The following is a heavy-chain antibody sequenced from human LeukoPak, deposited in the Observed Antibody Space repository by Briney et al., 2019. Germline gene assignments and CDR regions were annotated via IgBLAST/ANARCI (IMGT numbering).Heavy chain of an antibody. CDR2: ISGSGVST. CDR1: GFTFSSYA. Sequence: GGSLRLSCAASGFTFSSYAMSWVRQAPGKGLEWVSAISGSGVSTYYADSVKGRFTISRDNSNNTLYLQMNSLRAEDTAVYYCAKVGGGCSSTSCYFDYFDYWGQGTLVTVSS. CDR3: AKVGGGCSSTSCYFDYFDY. D-gene: IGHD2-2*01. V-gene: IGHV3-23*01. J-gene: IGHJ4*02.